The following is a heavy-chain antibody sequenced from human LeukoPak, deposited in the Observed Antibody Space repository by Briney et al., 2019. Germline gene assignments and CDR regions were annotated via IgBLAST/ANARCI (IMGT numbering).Heavy chain of an antibody. J-gene: IGHJ4*02. D-gene: IGHD6-13*01. V-gene: IGHV1-18*01. CDR3: ARGSSSWYVNYFDY. CDR1: GYTFTSYG. CDR2: ISAYNGNT. Sequence: ASVKVSCKASGYTFTSYGISWVRQAPGQGLEWMGWISAYNGNTNYAQKLQGRVTMTTDTSTSTAYTELRSLRSDDTAVYYCARGSSSWYVNYFDYWGQGTLVTVSS.